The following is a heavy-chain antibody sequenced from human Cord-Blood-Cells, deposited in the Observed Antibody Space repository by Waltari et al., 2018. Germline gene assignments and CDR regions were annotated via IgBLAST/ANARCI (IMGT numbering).Heavy chain of an antibody. J-gene: IGHJ2*01. CDR1: GYSFTSYW. CDR2: IYPGDSDT. D-gene: IGHD3-10*01. V-gene: IGHV5-51*01. Sequence: EVQLVQSGAEVNKPGESLKISCRGSGYSFTSYWIGWLRQMPGKGLEWMGIIYPGDSDTRYSPSFQGQVTISADKSISTAYLQWSSLKASDTAMYYCARRFRGSGSYWYFDLWGRGTLVTVSS. CDR3: ARRFRGSGSYWYFDL.